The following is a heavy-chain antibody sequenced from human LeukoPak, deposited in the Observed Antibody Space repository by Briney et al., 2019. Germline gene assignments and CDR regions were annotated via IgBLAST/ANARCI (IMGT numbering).Heavy chain of an antibody. V-gene: IGHV4-61*05. J-gene: IGHJ3*02. CDR2: IYYSGST. CDR3: ARHAMTDAFDI. Sequence: TSETLSLTCTVSGGSISSSSYYWGWIRQPPGKGRKWIGYIYYSGSTNYNPSLKSRVTISVDTSKNQFSLKLSSVTAADTAVYYCARHAMTDAFDIWGQGTMVTVSS. D-gene: IGHD2-2*01. CDR1: GGSISSSSYY.